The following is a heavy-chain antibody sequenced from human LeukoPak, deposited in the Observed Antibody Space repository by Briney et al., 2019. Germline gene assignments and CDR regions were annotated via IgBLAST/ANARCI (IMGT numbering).Heavy chain of an antibody. CDR1: GGTFSSYA. J-gene: IGHJ4*02. CDR3: ARDDGYCSGGSCYGVY. D-gene: IGHD2-15*01. Sequence: ASVKVSCKASGGTFSSYAIIWVRQAPGQGLEWMGGIIPIFGTANYAQKFQGRVTITADESTSTAYMELSSLRSEDTAVYYCARDDGYCSGGSCYGVYWGQGTLVTVSS. V-gene: IGHV1-69*13. CDR2: IIPIFGTA.